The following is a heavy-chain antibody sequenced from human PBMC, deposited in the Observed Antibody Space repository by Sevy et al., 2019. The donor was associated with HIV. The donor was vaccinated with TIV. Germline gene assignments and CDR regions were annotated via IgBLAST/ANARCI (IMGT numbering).Heavy chain of an antibody. CDR1: GFTFSSYA. D-gene: IGHD6-13*01. CDR3: AREGPEYSSSAWDYYGMDV. Sequence: GGSLRLSCAASGFTFSSYAMHWVRQAPGKGLEWVAVISYDGSNKYYADSVKGRFTISRDNSKNTLYLQMNSLRPEDTAAYYCAREGPEYSSSAWDYYGMDVWGQGTTVTVSS. V-gene: IGHV3-30-3*01. CDR2: ISYDGSNK. J-gene: IGHJ6*02.